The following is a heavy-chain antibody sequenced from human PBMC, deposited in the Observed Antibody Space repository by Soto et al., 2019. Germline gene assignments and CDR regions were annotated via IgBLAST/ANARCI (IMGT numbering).Heavy chain of an antibody. CDR3: ARARQSYLQADF. CDR1: GGSIASTHW. Sequence: QVHLQESGPGLVNPSGTLSLICDVSGGSIASTHWWIWVRQPPGKGLEWIAEIYHSGASNYNPSLKSRVSISVDRSKNQFSLNLTSVTAADTAIYYCARARQSYLQADFWGQGTLVSV. D-gene: IGHD1-26*01. V-gene: IGHV4-4*02. CDR2: IYHSGAS. J-gene: IGHJ4*02.